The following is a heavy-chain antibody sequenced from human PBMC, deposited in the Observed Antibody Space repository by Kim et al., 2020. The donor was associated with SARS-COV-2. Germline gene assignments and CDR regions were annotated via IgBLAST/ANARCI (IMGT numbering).Heavy chain of an antibody. V-gene: IGHV1-2*04. J-gene: IGHJ5*02. CDR2: INPNSGGT. D-gene: IGHD3-10*01. CDR3: ARDLITMVRGVISGFWFDP. CDR1: GYTFTGYY. Sequence: ASVKVSCKASGYTFTGYYMHWVRQAPGQGLEWMGWINPNSGGTNYAQKFQGWVTMTRDTSISTAYMELSRLRSDDTAVYYCARDLITMVRGVISGFWFDPWGQGTLVTVSS.